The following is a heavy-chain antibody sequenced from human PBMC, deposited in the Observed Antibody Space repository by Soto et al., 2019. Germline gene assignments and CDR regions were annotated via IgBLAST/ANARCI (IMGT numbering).Heavy chain of an antibody. Sequence: QIQLVQSGAEVKKPGSSLKVSCKASGYTFSDHYIHWIRQAPGQGLVWMGWIKPNGGATHFSQKFHGRVTMTRDTSISTAYMEVTSLTSDDTAIYYCVRALAATGTAVDNFDIWGQGTMVTVSS. CDR1: GYTFSDHY. CDR2: IKPNGGAT. D-gene: IGHD1-1*01. CDR3: VRALAATGTAVDNFDI. V-gene: IGHV1-2*02. J-gene: IGHJ3*02.